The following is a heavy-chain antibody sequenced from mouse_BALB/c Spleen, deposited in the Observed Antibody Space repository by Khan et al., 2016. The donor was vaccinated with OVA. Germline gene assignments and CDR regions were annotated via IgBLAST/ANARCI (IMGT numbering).Heavy chain of an antibody. CDR1: GFSLSRYN. J-gene: IGHJ4*01. D-gene: IGHD2-14*01. CDR3: ARAYYRYDGYYAMDF. Sequence: VQLVESGPGLVAPSQSLSITCTVSGFSLSRYNIHWVRQPPGKGLEWLGMICAGGGTDYNSTLNSRLNISKDKSKSQVFLKMNSLQTDDTAMYYCARAYYRYDGYYAMDFWGQGTSVTVSS. V-gene: IGHV2-6-4*01. CDR2: ICAGGGT.